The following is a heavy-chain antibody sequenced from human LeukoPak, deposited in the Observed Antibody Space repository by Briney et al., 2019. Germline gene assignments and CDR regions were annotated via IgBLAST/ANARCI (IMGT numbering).Heavy chain of an antibody. D-gene: IGHD6-13*01. CDR2: IYYSGST. J-gene: IGHJ6*03. CDR3: ARDRWGSSWYERGYYYMDV. Sequence: PSETLSLTCAVSGGSISSGGYSWSWIRQPPGKGLEWIGYIYYSGSTYYNPSLKSRVTISVDTSKNHFSLKLSSVNAEDTAVYYCARDRWGSSWYERGYYYMDVWGKGTTVTISS. V-gene: IGHV4-30-4*07. CDR1: GGSISSGGYS.